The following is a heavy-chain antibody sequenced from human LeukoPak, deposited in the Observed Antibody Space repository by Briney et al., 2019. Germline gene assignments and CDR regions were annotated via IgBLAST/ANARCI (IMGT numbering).Heavy chain of an antibody. Sequence: ASVKVSCKTSGYTFTDYYMFWVRQAPGQGLGWMGWINPNSGGTNYAQRFQGRVTLTRDTSISTAYMELSSLKSDDTAVYFCARDLYSSATDLYSSAWTGAFDDWGQGTMVTVSS. V-gene: IGHV1-2*02. CDR3: ARDLYSSATDLYSSAWTGAFDD. J-gene: IGHJ3*01. CDR2: INPNSGGT. D-gene: IGHD6-19*01. CDR1: GYTFTDYY.